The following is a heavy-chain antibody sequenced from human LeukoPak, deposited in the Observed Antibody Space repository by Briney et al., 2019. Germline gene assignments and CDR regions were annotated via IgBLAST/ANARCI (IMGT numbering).Heavy chain of an antibody. J-gene: IGHJ3*02. CDR1: GFTSSNAW. CDR3: ARERAAGYGDKGGAFDI. D-gene: IGHD4-17*01. Sequence: PGGSLRLSCAASGFTSSNAWMSWVRQAPGKGLEWVGRIKSKTDGGTTDYAAPVKGRFTISRDDSKNTLYLQMNSLKTEDTAVYYCARERAAGYGDKGGAFDIWGQGTMVTVSS. CDR2: IKSKTDGGTT. V-gene: IGHV3-15*01.